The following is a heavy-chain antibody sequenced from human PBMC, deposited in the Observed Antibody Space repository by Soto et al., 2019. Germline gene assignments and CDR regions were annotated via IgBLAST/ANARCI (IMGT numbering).Heavy chain of an antibody. CDR1: GFTFSSYA. J-gene: IGHJ4*02. D-gene: IGHD4-17*01. V-gene: IGHV3-23*01. CDR3: ANTQRTPRRSASRNGFDYAAFDY. CDR2: ISGSGGST. Sequence: GGSLRLSCAASGFTFSSYAMSWVRQAPGKGLEWVSAISGSGGSTYYADSVKGRFTISRDNSKNTLYLQMNSLRAEDTAVYYCANTQRTPRRSASRNGFDYAAFDYWGQGTLVTVSS.